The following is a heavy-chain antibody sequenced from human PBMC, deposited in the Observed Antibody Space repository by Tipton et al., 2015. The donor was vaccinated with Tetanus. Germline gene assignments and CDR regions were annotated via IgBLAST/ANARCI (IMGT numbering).Heavy chain of an antibody. CDR3: ARGHSPLYNWNFGYFAF. CDR1: GGGVRKFG. Sequence: QLVQSGAEVKKPGSSVKVSCKASGGGVRKFGISWLRQAPGQGFELMGAIIPALSTTTYEQKFRGRITITADGSTSTAYMELSSLTSDDTAVYFCARGHSPLYNWNFGYFAFWGQGTLVTVSS. J-gene: IGHJ4*02. CDR2: IIPALSTT. D-gene: IGHD1-7*01. V-gene: IGHV1-69*01.